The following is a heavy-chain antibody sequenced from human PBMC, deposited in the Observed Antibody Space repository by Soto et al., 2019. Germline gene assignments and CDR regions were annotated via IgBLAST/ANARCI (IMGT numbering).Heavy chain of an antibody. V-gene: IGHV3-23*01. CDR2: ISGSGGST. CDR1: GFTFSSYA. J-gene: IGHJ2*01. Sequence: GGSLRLSCAASGFTFSSYAMSWVRQAPGKGLEWVSAISGSGGSTYYADSVKGRFTISRDNSKNTLYLQMNSLRAEDTAVYYCAKNLKGYYGSGSRPYWYFDLWGRGTLVTVSS. CDR3: AKNLKGYYGSGSRPYWYFDL. D-gene: IGHD3-10*01.